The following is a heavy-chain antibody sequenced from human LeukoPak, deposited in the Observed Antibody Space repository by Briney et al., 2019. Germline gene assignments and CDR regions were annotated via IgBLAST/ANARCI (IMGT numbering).Heavy chain of an antibody. CDR3: AKPPPPSYLNYVFWSGYYTPLYPFDY. CDR1: GFTFSSYA. D-gene: IGHD3-3*01. V-gene: IGHV3-23*01. CDR2: ISGSGGST. Sequence: GGSLRLSCAASGFTFSSYAMSWVRQAPGKGLEWVSAISGSGGSTYYADSVKGRFTISRDNSKNTLYLQMNSLRAEDTAVYYCAKPPPPSYLNYVFWSGYYTPLYPFDYWGQGTLVTVSS. J-gene: IGHJ4*02.